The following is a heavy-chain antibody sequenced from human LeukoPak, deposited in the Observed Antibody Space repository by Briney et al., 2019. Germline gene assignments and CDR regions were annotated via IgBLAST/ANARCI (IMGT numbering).Heavy chain of an antibody. CDR3: ARDVPPSSSWYYYHYYYMDV. D-gene: IGHD6-13*01. CDR2: IYYSGST. J-gene: IGHJ6*03. Sequence: SETLSLTCTVSGGSISSSSYYWGWIRQPPGKGLEWIGSIYYSGSTYYNPSLKSRVTISVDTSKNQFSRRLSSVTAADTAVYYWARDVPPSSSWYYYHYYYMDVWGKGTTVTVSS. V-gene: IGHV4-39*07. CDR1: GGSISSSSYY.